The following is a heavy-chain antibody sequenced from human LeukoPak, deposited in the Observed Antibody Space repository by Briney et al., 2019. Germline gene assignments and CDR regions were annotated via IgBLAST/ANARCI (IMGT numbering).Heavy chain of an antibody. Sequence: ASVKVPCKASGYSFTSSYIHWVRQAPGQGLEWVGIINPSDGSTSYAQKFQGRVITTRDTSTNTVYMELRSLSSEDTAVYYCGRVRWAPKPQWDGFDIWGQGTMVTVSS. CDR3: GRVRWAPKPQWDGFDI. D-gene: IGHD1-14*01. CDR2: INPSDGST. CDR1: GYSFTSSY. J-gene: IGHJ3*02. V-gene: IGHV1-46*01.